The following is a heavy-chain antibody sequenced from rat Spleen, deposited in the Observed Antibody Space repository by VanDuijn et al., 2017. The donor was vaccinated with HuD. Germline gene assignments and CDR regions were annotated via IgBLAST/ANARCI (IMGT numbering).Heavy chain of an antibody. J-gene: IGHJ4*01. CDR2: ISYGDSSGHSST. V-gene: IGHV5-29*01. CDR1: GFTFSNYG. Sequence: EVQLVESGGGLVQPGRSMILSCAASGFTFSNYGVAWVRQAPTKGLEWVATISYGDSSGHSSTYYRDSVKGRFTISRDNRKSTLYLQMDSLRSEDTATYYCARGYVMDAWGQGASVTVSS. CDR3: ARGYVMDA.